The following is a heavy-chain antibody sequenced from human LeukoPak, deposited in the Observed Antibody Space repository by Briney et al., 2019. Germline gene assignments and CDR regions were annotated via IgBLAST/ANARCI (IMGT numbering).Heavy chain of an antibody. CDR3: ARGGLRYSLSSWFDP. D-gene: IGHD4-17*01. Sequence: PSETLSLTCAVSGYSISSGYYWGWIRQPPGKGLEWIGSIYFSGSTYYNPSLKSRVTISVDTSKNQFSLKLSSVTAADTAVYYCARGGLRYSLSSWFDPCGQGTLVTVSS. CDR1: GYSISSGYY. J-gene: IGHJ5*02. CDR2: IYFSGST. V-gene: IGHV4-38-2*01.